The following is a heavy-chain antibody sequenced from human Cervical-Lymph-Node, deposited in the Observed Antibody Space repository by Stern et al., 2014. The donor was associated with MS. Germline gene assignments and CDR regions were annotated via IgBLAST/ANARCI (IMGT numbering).Heavy chain of an antibody. CDR3: ARERGNSYGFDY. D-gene: IGHD4-23*01. J-gene: IGHJ4*02. V-gene: IGHV1-69*01. Sequence: VQLEESGAEVKKPGSSVKVSCTASGGSFSTYALSWIRQAPGQRPEWMGGILPIFGKSNNAEKFQGRLTITADESTSTAYMELSSLRSEDTAVYFCARERGNSYGFDYWGQGTLVIVSS. CDR2: ILPIFGKS. CDR1: GGSFSTYA.